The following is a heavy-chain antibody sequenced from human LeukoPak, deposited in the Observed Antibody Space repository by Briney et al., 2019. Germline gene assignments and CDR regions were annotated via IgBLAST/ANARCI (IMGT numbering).Heavy chain of an antibody. J-gene: IGHJ3*02. D-gene: IGHD6-19*01. V-gene: IGHV3-23*01. CDR2: ISGSGSGGST. CDR3: AKVKYSSGYEDDALDI. CDR1: GFTFSSSA. Sequence: GGSLRLSCAASGFTFSSSAMSWVRQAPGKGLEWVSNISGSGSGGSTYYADSVKGRFTISRDNSKNTLYLQMNSLRAEDTAVYYCAKVKYSSGYEDDALDIWGQGTMVTVSS.